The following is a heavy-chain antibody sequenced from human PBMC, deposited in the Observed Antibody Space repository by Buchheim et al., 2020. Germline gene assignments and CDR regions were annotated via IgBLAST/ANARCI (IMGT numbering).Heavy chain of an antibody. Sequence: EVQLVESGGDSVKPGGSLRLSCTASGFTFSNAWMSWVRQAPGKGLEWVGRIKTKTDGATTDYAAPVKGRFTISRDDSKNTLYLQMSSLKIEDTAVYYCATDLRGSSSWTGTWYFDLWGRGTL. D-gene: IGHD6-13*01. CDR1: GFTFSNAW. CDR2: IKTKTDGATT. J-gene: IGHJ2*01. V-gene: IGHV3-15*01. CDR3: ATDLRGSSSWTGTWYFDL.